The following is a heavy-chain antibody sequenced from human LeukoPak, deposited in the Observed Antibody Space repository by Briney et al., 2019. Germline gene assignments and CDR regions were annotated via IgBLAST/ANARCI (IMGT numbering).Heavy chain of an antibody. CDR1: GGSISSGGYY. Sequence: SQTLSLTCTVSGGSISSGGYYWSWIRQHPGKGLEWIGYIYYSGSTYYNPSLKSRVTISVDTSKNQFSLKLSSVTAADTAVYYCARGRIAVAGTGAEYFQHWGQGTLVTVCS. V-gene: IGHV4-31*03. CDR2: IYYSGST. CDR3: ARGRIAVAGTGAEYFQH. J-gene: IGHJ1*01. D-gene: IGHD6-19*01.